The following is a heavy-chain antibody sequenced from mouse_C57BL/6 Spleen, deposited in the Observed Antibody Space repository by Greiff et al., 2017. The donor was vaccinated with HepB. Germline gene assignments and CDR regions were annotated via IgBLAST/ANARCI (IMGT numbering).Heavy chain of an antibody. CDR1: GYSITSGYY. J-gene: IGHJ1*03. CDR3: AREGDYSNYRYFDV. D-gene: IGHD2-5*01. Sequence: EVKLQESGPGLVKPSQSLSLTCSVTGYSITSGYYWNWIRQFPGNKLEWMGYISYDGSNNYNPSLKNRISITRDTSKNQFFLKLNSVTTEDTATYYCAREGDYSNYRYFDVWGTGTTVTVSS. CDR2: ISYDGSN. V-gene: IGHV3-6*01.